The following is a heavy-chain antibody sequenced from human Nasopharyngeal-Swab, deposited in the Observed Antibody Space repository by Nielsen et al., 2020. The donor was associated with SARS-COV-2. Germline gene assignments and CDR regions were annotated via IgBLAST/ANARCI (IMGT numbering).Heavy chain of an antibody. CDR2: ITWNSGNK. D-gene: IGHD5-18*01. J-gene: IGHJ4*02. CDR3: ARVTAYFDS. V-gene: IGHV3-9*01. CDR1: GFTFENYA. Sequence: SLKISCAASGFTFENYAMHWVRQPPGKGLEWVSGITWNSGNKGYAESVQGRFTISRDNAENSLYLQMNSLRAEDTAVYYCARVTAYFDSWGQGTLVTVSS.